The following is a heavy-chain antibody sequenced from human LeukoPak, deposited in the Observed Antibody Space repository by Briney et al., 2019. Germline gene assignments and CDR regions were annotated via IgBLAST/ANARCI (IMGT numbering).Heavy chain of an antibody. CDR3: ASWGTYYYDSSGYTTYAFDI. V-gene: IGHV1-18*01. D-gene: IGHD3-22*01. J-gene: IGHJ3*02. CDR2: ISAYNGNT. CDR1: GYTFTSYG. Sequence: ASVTVSCTASGYTFTSYGISWVRQAPGQGLEWMGWISAYNGNTNYAQTLQGRVTMTTDTSTSTAYMDLRSLRSDDTAVYYCASWGTYYYDSSGYTTYAFDIWGQGTMVTVSS.